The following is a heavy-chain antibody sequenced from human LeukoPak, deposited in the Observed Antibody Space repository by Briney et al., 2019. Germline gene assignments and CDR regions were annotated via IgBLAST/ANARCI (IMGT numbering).Heavy chain of an antibody. Sequence: SETLSLTCTVSGGSISSGVYYWSWIRQHPGKGLEWIGNTYYSGSTRYNPSLKSRVTISVDTSKSQFSLKLTSVTAADTAVYYCARTSIAARRANAFDIWGQGTMVTVSS. CDR2: TYYSGST. D-gene: IGHD6-6*01. CDR1: GGSISSGVYY. CDR3: ARTSIAARRANAFDI. V-gene: IGHV4-31*03. J-gene: IGHJ3*02.